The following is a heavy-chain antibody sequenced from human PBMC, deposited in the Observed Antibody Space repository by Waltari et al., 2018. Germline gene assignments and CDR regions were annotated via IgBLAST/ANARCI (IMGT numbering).Heavy chain of an antibody. Sequence: QLPLQESGPGLVKPSENLSLTCIVSGASLGSPSYYGGWIRQPPGTGLEWFGNIFDDGTTHYNPSLKSRVILSVDTSDNQFSLRVRSVTAADTAVYYCARVAIAAGGPYYFDTWGQGVQVTVSS. D-gene: IGHD6-25*01. V-gene: IGHV4-39*07. CDR1: GASLGSPSYY. CDR2: IFDDGTT. J-gene: IGHJ4*02. CDR3: ARVAIAAGGPYYFDT.